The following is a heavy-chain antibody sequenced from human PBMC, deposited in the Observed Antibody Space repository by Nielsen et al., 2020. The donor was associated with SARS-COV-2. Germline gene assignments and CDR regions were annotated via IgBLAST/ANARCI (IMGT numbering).Heavy chain of an antibody. Sequence: GGSLRLSCAASGFTVSGNYMTWVRQAPGKGLEWASVIYSGGSTNYADSVKGRFTISRDNSKNTLYLQMNSLRAEDTAVYYCVRMTGSSYFDYWGQGTLVTVSS. J-gene: IGHJ4*02. CDR3: VRMTGSSYFDY. V-gene: IGHV3-53*01. CDR1: GFTVSGNY. CDR2: IYSGGST. D-gene: IGHD1-1*01.